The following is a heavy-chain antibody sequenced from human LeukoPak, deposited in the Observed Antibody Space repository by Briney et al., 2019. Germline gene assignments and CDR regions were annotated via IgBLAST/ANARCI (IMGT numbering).Heavy chain of an antibody. J-gene: IGHJ4*02. D-gene: IGHD6-19*01. Sequence: GRSLRLSCAASGFTFSSYGMHWVRQAPGKGLEWVAVIWYDGSNKYYADSVKGRFTISRDNSKNTLYLQMNSLRAEDTAVYYCARISSYSSGWYYFDYWGQGTLVTVSS. CDR2: IWYDGSNK. V-gene: IGHV3-33*01. CDR1: GFTFSSYG. CDR3: ARISSYSSGWYYFDY.